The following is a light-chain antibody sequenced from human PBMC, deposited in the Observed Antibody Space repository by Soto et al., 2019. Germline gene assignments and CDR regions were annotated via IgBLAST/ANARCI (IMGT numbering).Light chain of an antibody. J-gene: IGLJ1*01. V-gene: IGLV1-40*01. CDR1: SSNIGAGYE. CDR2: ENN. Sequence: QSVLTQPPSXXXAXXXXXTISCTGSSSNIGAGYEAHWYQQVPGTAPKLLIDENNNRPSGVPDRFSGSKSGTSASLAITGLQAEDAAEYYCQSYDSSPSAYVFGTGTKLTVL. CDR3: QSYDSSPSAYV.